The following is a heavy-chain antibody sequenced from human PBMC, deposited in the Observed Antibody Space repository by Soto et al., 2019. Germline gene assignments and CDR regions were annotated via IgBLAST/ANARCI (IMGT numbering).Heavy chain of an antibody. CDR3: ARGYCSGGSCFKYNYHGMDV. CDR1: GGTVSSYA. D-gene: IGHD2-15*01. Sequence: QVQLVQSGAEVKKPGSSVKVSCKASGGTVSSYAISWVRQAPGQGLEWMGGIIPVFGTVNYAQKLQGRVTITADESTSTAYMELRSLRSEDTAVYYCARGYCSGGSCFKYNYHGMDVWGQGTTVTVSS. CDR2: IIPVFGTV. V-gene: IGHV1-69*12. J-gene: IGHJ6*02.